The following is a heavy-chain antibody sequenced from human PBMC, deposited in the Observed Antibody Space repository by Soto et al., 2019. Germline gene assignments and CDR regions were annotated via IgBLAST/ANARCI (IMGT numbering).Heavy chain of an antibody. CDR2: ISGSGGST. J-gene: IGHJ4*02. D-gene: IGHD3-9*01. CDR3: AKDEEGSYFDWLLPNLDY. Sequence: PGGSLRLSCAASGFTFSSYAMSWVRQAPGKGLEWVSAISGSGGSTYYADSVRGRFTISRDNSKNTLYLQMNSLRAEDTAVYYCAKDEEGSYFDWLLPNLDYWGQGTLVTVSS. CDR1: GFTFSSYA. V-gene: IGHV3-23*01.